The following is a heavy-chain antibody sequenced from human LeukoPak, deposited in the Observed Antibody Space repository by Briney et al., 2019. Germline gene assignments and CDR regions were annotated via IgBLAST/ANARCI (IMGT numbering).Heavy chain of an antibody. J-gene: IGHJ4*02. V-gene: IGHV3-48*04. CDR2: ISGRSGTI. Sequence: GGSLRLSCAASGFTFSSYSRNWVRQAPGKGPEWVAYISGRSGTIYYADSVKGRFTISRDNAKNSMYLQMNSLRAEDTAVYFCARDRTPDSYDSTGYHGFWGQGTLVTVSS. D-gene: IGHD3-22*01. CDR1: GFTFSSYS. CDR3: ARDRTPDSYDSTGYHGF.